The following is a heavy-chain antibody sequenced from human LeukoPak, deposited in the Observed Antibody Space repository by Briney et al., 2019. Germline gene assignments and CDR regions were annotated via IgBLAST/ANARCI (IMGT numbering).Heavy chain of an antibody. J-gene: IGHJ4*02. CDR2: ILVGSGNT. Sequence: SVTVSCKASGFTFTSTAVQWVRQARGQRLEWIGWILVGSGNTNYVQMFQERVTLTWDVSTSTAYMVLSSLRSEDTAIYYCASDPPYTSSSAWWGQGTLVTVSS. D-gene: IGHD2-2*01. V-gene: IGHV1-58*01. CDR3: ASDPPYTSSSAW. CDR1: GFTFTSTA.